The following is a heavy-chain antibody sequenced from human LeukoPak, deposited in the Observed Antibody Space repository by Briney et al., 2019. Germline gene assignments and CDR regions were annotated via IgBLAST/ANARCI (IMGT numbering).Heavy chain of an antibody. J-gene: IGHJ4*02. V-gene: IGHV3-7*01. D-gene: IGHD2-8*01. CDR3: AREQWSRLD. CDR2: LNQPGTGK. CDR1: GFSFTSYW. Sequence: PGGSLRLSCAATGFSFTSYWMSWVRQAPGEGLQWVGNLNQPGTGKQYVDSVKGRFTISRDNAKNLLYLEMDGLRAEDTAVYYCAREQWSRLDWGQGTLVTVSS.